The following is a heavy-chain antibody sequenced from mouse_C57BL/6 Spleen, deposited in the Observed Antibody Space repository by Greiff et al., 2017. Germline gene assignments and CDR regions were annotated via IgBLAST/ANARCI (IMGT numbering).Heavy chain of an antibody. D-gene: IGHD2-5*01. CDR1: GYTFTSYD. J-gene: IGHJ4*01. CDR2: IYPRDGST. V-gene: IGHV1-85*01. CDR3: ARKSNYPVGDY. Sequence: VQLQQSGPELVKPGASVKLSCKASGYTFTSYDINWVKQRPGQGLEWIVWIYPRDGSTKYNEKFKGKATLTVDTSSSTAYMELHSLTSEDSAVYFCARKSNYPVGDYWGQGTSVTVSS.